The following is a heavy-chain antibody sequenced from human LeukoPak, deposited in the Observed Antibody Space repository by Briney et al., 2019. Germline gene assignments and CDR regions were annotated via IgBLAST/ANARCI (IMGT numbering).Heavy chain of an antibody. CDR2: IYYSGST. D-gene: IGHD1-26*01. V-gene: IGHV4-59*08. Sequence: PSETLSPTCTVSGGSIRSYYWSWIRQPPGKGLEWIGYIYYSGSTNYNPSLKSRVTISVDTSKNQFSLKLSSVTAADTAVYYCARAIVGARIGFDYWGQGTLVTVSS. CDR3: ARAIVGARIGFDY. J-gene: IGHJ4*02. CDR1: GGSIRSYY.